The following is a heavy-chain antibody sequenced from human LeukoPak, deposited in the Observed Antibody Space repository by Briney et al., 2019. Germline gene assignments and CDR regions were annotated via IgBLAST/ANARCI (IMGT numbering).Heavy chain of an antibody. D-gene: IGHD5-18*01. CDR1: GGSISSYY. CDR2: IYYSGST. V-gene: IGHV4-59*08. Sequence: PSETLSLTCTVSGGSISSYYWSWIRQPPGKGLEWIGYIYYSGSTNYNPSLKSRVTISVDTSKNQFSLKLSSVTAADTAVYYCARHGGGYIYIYLDYWGQGTLVTVSS. J-gene: IGHJ4*02. CDR3: ARHGGGYIYIYLDY.